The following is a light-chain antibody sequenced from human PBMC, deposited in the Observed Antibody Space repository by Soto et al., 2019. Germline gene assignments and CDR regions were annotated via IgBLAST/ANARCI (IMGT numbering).Light chain of an antibody. Sequence: DIQMTQSPSSLSGSVGDRVTITCRASQTISSWLAWYQQKPGKAPKLLIYDASSLESGVPSRFSGSGSGTEFTLTISTLQPDDFATYYCQEFHSYSRTFGQGTKVDIK. CDR2: DAS. J-gene: IGKJ1*01. CDR1: QTISSW. CDR3: QEFHSYSRT. V-gene: IGKV1-5*01.